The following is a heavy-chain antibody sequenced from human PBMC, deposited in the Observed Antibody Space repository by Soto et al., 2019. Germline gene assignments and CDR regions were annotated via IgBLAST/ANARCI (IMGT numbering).Heavy chain of an antibody. CDR1: GYTFINYG. V-gene: IGHV1-18*01. J-gene: IGHJ2*01. CDR3: ARGSDYWYFAL. CDR2: TRAYNGDT. Sequence: QVHLVQSGAEVKKPGASVKVSCQASGYTFINYGISWVRQAPGQGLEWMGWTRAYNGDTEYAQNLQGRVTMTTDTPTRTAYMELRSLTSVDTAVYCCARGSDYWYFALWGRVTLVTVSA.